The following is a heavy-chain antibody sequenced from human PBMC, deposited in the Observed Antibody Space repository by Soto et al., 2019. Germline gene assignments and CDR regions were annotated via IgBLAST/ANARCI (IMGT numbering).Heavy chain of an antibody. CDR3: GPIQITTDGIDD. J-gene: IGHJ4*02. D-gene: IGHD4-17*01. V-gene: IGHV2-5*02. CDR2: IYWDDER. Sequence: QITLRESGPALVKPTQTLTLTCTFSGFSLTSFAMGVGWVRQPPGKALEWLGLIYWDDERLYRPSLQTSITIFTGTSDKQVVLTMTDMDPADTATYYCGPIQITTDGIDDWGQGMLVTVSS. CDR1: GFSLTSFAMG.